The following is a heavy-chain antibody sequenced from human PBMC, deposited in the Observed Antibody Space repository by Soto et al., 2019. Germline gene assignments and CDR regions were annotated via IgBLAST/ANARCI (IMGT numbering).Heavy chain of an antibody. CDR1: GFTLSGYA. CDR3: ARRARPDFYYMDV. V-gene: IGHV3-64*01. D-gene: IGHD6-6*01. CDR2: ISSNGVGT. Sequence: EVXXAESGGGLAXXGGSXRLSCAASGFTLSGYAMDWVRQAXXXXXEYVSGISSNGVGTYYANSVQGRFTISRDNSKXTVYXXXGSLRPEDMAVYYCARRARPDFYYMDVWGKGTTVTVSS. J-gene: IGHJ6*03.